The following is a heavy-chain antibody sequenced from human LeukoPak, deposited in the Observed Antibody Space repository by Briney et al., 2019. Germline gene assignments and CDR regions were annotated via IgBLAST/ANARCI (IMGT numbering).Heavy chain of an antibody. CDR3: ARGRYYDSSGPIGG. CDR2: VYHSGGT. V-gene: IGHV4-30-2*01. D-gene: IGHD3-22*01. Sequence: SETLSLTCTVSGGSISSGGYYWSWIRQPPGKGLEWIGYVYHSGGTDYNPSLKSRVTISVDTSKNQFSLKLSSVTAADTAVYYCARGRYYDSSGPIGGWGQGTLVTVSS. J-gene: IGHJ4*02. CDR1: GGSISSGGYY.